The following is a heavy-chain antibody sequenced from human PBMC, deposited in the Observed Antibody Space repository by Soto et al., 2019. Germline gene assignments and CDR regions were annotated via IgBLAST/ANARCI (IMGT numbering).Heavy chain of an antibody. Sequence: QLQLQESGSGLVKPSQTLSLTCAVSGGSISSGGYSWSWIRQPPGKGLEWIGYIYHSGSTYYNPSLKSRVTISVDRSKNQFSLKLSSVTAADTAVYYCARDSGYCSGGSCYPGAFDIWGQGTMVTVSS. J-gene: IGHJ3*02. D-gene: IGHD2-15*01. CDR2: IYHSGST. CDR3: ARDSGYCSGGSCYPGAFDI. CDR1: GGSISSGGYS. V-gene: IGHV4-30-2*01.